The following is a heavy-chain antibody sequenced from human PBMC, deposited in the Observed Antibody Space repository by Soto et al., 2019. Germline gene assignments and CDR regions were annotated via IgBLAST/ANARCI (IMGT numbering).Heavy chain of an antibody. Sequence: PSETLSLTCTVSGGSISSYYWSWIRQPPGKGLEWIGYIYYSGSTNYNPSLKSRVTISVDTSKNQFSLKLSSVTAADTAVYYCARNTVDTAMDEFWFDPWGQGTLVTVSS. D-gene: IGHD5-18*01. J-gene: IGHJ5*02. CDR1: GGSISSYY. V-gene: IGHV4-59*01. CDR2: IYYSGST. CDR3: ARNTVDTAMDEFWFDP.